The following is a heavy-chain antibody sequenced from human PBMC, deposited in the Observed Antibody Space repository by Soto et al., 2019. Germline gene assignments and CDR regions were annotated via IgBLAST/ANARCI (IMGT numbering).Heavy chain of an antibody. CDR3: AQRPTVAAAGRAFHV. CDR2: IYWDDDK. CDR1: GFSLSTSGVG. J-gene: IGHJ3*01. D-gene: IGHD1-26*01. Sequence: SGPTLVNPTQTLTLTCTFSGFSLSTSGVGVGWIRQPPGKALEWLALIYWDDDKRYSPSLDSRLTITKDTSKHQVVLTMTNMDPVDTATYYCAQRPTVAAAGRAFHVWGQGTTVTVSS. V-gene: IGHV2-5*02.